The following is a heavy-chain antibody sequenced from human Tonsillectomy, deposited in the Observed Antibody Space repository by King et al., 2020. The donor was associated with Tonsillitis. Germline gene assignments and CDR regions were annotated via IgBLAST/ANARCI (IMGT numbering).Heavy chain of an antibody. V-gene: IGHV4-34*01. Sequence: VQLQQWGAGLLKPSETLSLTCAVYVGSFSGYYWSWIRQPPRKGLEGIAEINNSGSTNYNPSLKSRVTISVGPSKNQFSLKLNSMTAADTAVYYCAVDPRGSPRNTFDIWGLGTMVTVSS. CDR1: VGSFSGYY. D-gene: IGHD5-12*01. CDR3: AVDPRGSPRNTFDI. J-gene: IGHJ3*02. CDR2: INNSGST.